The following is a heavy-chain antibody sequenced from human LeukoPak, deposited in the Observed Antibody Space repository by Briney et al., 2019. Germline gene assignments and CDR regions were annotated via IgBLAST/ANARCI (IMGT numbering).Heavy chain of an antibody. V-gene: IGHV3-23*01. CDR3: AKGMSYYTNDAFDI. Sequence: GGSLRLSCAASGFTVSSNYMSWVRQAPGKGLEWVSGISGSGGSTYYADSVKGRFTISRDNSKNTLNLQMNSLRAEDTALYYCAKGMSYYTNDAFDIWGQGTMVTVSS. CDR1: GFTVSSNY. J-gene: IGHJ3*02. CDR2: ISGSGGST. D-gene: IGHD3-10*01.